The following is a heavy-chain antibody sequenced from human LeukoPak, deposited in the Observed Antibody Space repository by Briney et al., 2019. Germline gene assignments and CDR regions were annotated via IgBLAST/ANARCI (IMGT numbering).Heavy chain of an antibody. CDR1: GFTFSSYA. D-gene: IGHD5-12*01. CDR3: AKPPGLRRLDP. J-gene: IGHJ5*02. Sequence: GGSLRLSCAASGFTFSSYAMNWVRQAPGKGLVWVSGINNSGGSTYYADSVKGRFTISRDNSKNTLYLQMNSLRAEDTAVYYCAKPPGLRRLDPWGQGTLVTVSS. V-gene: IGHV3-23*01. CDR2: INNSGGST.